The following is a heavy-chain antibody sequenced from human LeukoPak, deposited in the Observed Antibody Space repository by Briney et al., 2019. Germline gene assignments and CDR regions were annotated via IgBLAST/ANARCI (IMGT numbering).Heavy chain of an antibody. D-gene: IGHD4-23*01. Sequence: GRSLRLSCAAFGFTFSSYAMHWVRQAPGKGLEWVALISYDGSNKYYADSVKGRFTISRDNSKNTLYLQMNSLRAEDTAVYHCAKDVDSGGSGRLDYWGQGTLVTVSS. CDR1: GFTFSSYA. V-gene: IGHV3-30*18. CDR2: ISYDGSNK. CDR3: AKDVDSGGSGRLDY. J-gene: IGHJ4*02.